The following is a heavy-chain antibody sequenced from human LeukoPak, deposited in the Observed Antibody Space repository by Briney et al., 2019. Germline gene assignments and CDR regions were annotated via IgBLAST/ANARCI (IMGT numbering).Heavy chain of an antibody. Sequence: SVKVSCKASGGTFSSYAISWVRQAPGQGLEWMGGIIPIFGTANYAQKFQGRVTITTDESTSTAYMELSSLRSEDTAVYYCARTAIAAANFDYWDQGTLVTVSS. V-gene: IGHV1-69*05. CDR3: ARTAIAAANFDY. CDR2: IIPIFGTA. J-gene: IGHJ4*02. CDR1: GGTFSSYA. D-gene: IGHD6-13*01.